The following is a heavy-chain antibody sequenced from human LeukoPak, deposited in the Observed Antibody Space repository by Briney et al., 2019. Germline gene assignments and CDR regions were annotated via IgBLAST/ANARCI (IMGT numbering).Heavy chain of an antibody. Sequence: SETLSLTCTVSGGSISSGSYYWSWIRQPAGKGLEWIGRIYTSGSTNYNPSLKSRVTISVDTSKNQFSLKLSSVTAADTAVYYCARSGSYSGPYVYWGQGTVVTVSS. CDR1: GGSISSGSYY. J-gene: IGHJ4*02. D-gene: IGHD1-26*01. V-gene: IGHV4-61*02. CDR3: ARSGSYSGPYVY. CDR2: IYTSGST.